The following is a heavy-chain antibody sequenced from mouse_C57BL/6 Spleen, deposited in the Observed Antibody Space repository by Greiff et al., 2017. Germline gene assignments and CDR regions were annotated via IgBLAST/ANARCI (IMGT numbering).Heavy chain of an antibody. Sequence: VQLQQSGPGLVQPSQSLSITCTVSGFSLTSYGVHWVRQSPGKGLEWLGVIWSGGSTDYNAAFISRLSISKDNSKSQVFFKMNSLQDDNTAIYYCARIGRQDAMDYWGQGTSVTVSS. V-gene: IGHV2-2*01. CDR3: ARIGRQDAMDY. J-gene: IGHJ4*01. CDR2: IWSGGST. D-gene: IGHD2-12*01. CDR1: GFSLTSYG.